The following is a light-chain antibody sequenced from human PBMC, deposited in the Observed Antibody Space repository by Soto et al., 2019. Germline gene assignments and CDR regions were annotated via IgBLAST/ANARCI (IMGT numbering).Light chain of an antibody. V-gene: IGLV1-47*01. Sequence: QLVLTQPPSASGTPGQRVTISCSGSSSNIESNYVFWYQHLPGTAPKLLIYRNNQRPSGVPDRFSGSKSGTSASLAISGLRSEDETDYYCAAWDDSLSGVVFGGGTKLTVL. J-gene: IGLJ2*01. CDR2: RNN. CDR3: AAWDDSLSGVV. CDR1: SSNIESNY.